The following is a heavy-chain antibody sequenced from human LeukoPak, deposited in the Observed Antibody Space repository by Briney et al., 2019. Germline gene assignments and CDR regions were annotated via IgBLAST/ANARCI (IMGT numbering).Heavy chain of an antibody. CDR1: EFTFDDYA. V-gene: IGHV3-20*04. CDR2: INWNGAGT. J-gene: IGHJ4*02. Sequence: GGSLRLSCATSEFTFDDYAMSWVRQAPGKGLEWVSGINWNGAGTVYGDSVKGRFTISRDNAKNSLYLQMNSLRVEDTALYYCARDRSYYDSSGYYSGFDYWGQGTLVTVSS. D-gene: IGHD3-22*01. CDR3: ARDRSYYDSSGYYSGFDY.